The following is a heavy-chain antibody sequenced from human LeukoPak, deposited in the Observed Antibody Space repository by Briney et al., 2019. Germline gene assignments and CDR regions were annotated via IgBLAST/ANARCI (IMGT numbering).Heavy chain of an antibody. D-gene: IGHD6-13*01. CDR1: GFTFSSSR. CDR3: ANFEPGYTSSWYAEF. CDR2: ISSRGTTK. V-gene: IGHV3-48*01. Sequence: GGSLRPSCKVSGFTFSSSRMNWVRQAPGKGLEWVSYISSRGTTKHYADSVKGRFTISRDNAKNALYLQMNSLRVEDTAVYYCANFEPGYTSSWYAEFWGQGTLVTVSS. J-gene: IGHJ4*02.